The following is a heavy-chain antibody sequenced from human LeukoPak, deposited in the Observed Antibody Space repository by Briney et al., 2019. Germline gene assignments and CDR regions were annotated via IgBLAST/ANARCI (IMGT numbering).Heavy chain of an antibody. D-gene: IGHD3-9*01. CDR2: FHNSRTS. Sequence: SETLSLTCTVSDDSISDYYRGWIRQPPGKGLEWIGYFHNSRTSTYNPSLKGRVTISVDTSKNQFSLKVHSVTAADTAVYYCARQKLYFAPPMGFDYWGQGSLVTVSS. CDR1: DDSISDYY. V-gene: IGHV4-59*01. CDR3: ARQKLYFAPPMGFDY. J-gene: IGHJ4*02.